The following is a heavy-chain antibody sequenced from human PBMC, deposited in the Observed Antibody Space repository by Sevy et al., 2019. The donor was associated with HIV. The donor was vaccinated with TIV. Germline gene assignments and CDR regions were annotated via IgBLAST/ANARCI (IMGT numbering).Heavy chain of an antibody. D-gene: IGHD3-10*01. CDR3: ARDLNRVYYPYYYYGMDV. CDR1: GFTFSSYA. J-gene: IGHJ6*02. CDR2: ISYDGSNK. Sequence: GGSLRLSCAASGFTFSSYAMHWVRQAPGKGLEWVAVISYDGSNKYYADSVKGRFTISRDNSKNTLYLQMNSLRAEDTAVYYCARDLNRVYYPYYYYGMDVWGQWTTVTVSS. V-gene: IGHV3-30-3*01.